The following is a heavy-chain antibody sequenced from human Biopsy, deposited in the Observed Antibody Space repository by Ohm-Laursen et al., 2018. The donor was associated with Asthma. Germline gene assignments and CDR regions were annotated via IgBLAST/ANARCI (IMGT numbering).Heavy chain of an antibody. Sequence: SLRLSCAASGFMFRSFGMHWVRQAPGKGLEWVAVISYDGNHKFYEDSAKGRFTISRDNSMNTLYLHMNSLRVEDTAVYYCARGLDYSGRSGFDYWGQGTLVTVSS. CDR3: ARGLDYSGRSGFDY. V-gene: IGHV3-33*05. D-gene: IGHD3-10*01. J-gene: IGHJ4*02. CDR2: ISYDGNHK. CDR1: GFMFRSFG.